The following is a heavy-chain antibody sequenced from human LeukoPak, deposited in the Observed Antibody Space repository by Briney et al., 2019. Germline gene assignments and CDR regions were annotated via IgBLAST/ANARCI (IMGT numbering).Heavy chain of an antibody. CDR2: IIPIFGTA. J-gene: IGHJ4*02. CDR1: ENTFTNYY. Sequence: RASVKVSCKASENTFTNYYMHWVRQAPGQGLEWMGGIIPIFGTANYAQKFQGRVTITTDESTSTAYMELSSLRSEDTAVYYCARDRPAKGYCSSTSCHGWFDYWGQGTLVTVSS. D-gene: IGHD2-2*01. CDR3: ARDRPAKGYCSSTSCHGWFDY. V-gene: IGHV1-69*05.